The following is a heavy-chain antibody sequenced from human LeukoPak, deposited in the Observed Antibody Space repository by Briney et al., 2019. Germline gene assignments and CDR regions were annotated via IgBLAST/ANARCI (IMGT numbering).Heavy chain of an antibody. CDR1: GGTFSSYA. D-gene: IGHD3-22*01. CDR3: ARDSSGYYSGGDY. J-gene: IGHJ4*02. Sequence: ASVKVSCKASGGTFSSYAISWVRQAPGQGLERMGGTIPIFGTANYAQKFQGRVTITADESTSTAYMELSSLRSEDTAVYYCARDSSGYYSGGDYWGQGTLVTVSS. CDR2: TIPIFGTA. V-gene: IGHV1-69*13.